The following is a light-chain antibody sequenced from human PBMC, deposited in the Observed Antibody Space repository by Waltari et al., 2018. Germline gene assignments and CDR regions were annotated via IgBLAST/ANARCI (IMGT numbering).Light chain of an antibody. CDR1: QTINNW. V-gene: IGKV1-5*01. CDR3: QQYNSYSYT. CDR2: DVS. Sequence: DIQMTQSPSTLSAFVGDRVTITCRASQTINNWLAWYQQKPGKAPKLLIYDVSSLESGVPSRFSGSGYGTEFTLTISSLQPDDFATYYCQQYNSYSYTFGQGTKLEIK. J-gene: IGKJ2*01.